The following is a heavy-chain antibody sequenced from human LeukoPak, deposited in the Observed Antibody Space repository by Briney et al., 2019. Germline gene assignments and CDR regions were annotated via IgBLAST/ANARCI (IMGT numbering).Heavy chain of an antibody. V-gene: IGHV4-59*01. D-gene: IGHD6-13*01. J-gene: IGHJ6*03. Sequence: SETLSLTCTVSGGSISSYYWGWIRQPPGRGLEWFGYIYYSGSTNYNPSLKSRVTISVDTSKNQFSLKLSSVTAADTAVYYCARGEAAAGTFYYYYMDVWGKGTTVTVSS. CDR2: IYYSGST. CDR3: ARGEAAAGTFYYYYMDV. CDR1: GGSISSYY.